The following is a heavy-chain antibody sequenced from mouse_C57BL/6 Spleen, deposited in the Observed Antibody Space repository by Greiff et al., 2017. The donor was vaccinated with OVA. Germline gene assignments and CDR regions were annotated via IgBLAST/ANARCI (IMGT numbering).Heavy chain of an antibody. CDR1: GYPFTSYW. J-gene: IGHJ4*01. CDR3: ARRPGRKDAMDY. CDR2: IYPGSGST. D-gene: IGHD4-1*01. Sequence: QVQLQQPGAELVKPGASVKMSCKASGYPFTSYWITWVKQRPGQGLEWIGDIYPGSGSTNYNEKFKSKATLTVDTSSSTAYMQLSSLTSEDSAVYCCARRPGRKDAMDYWGQGTSVTVSS. V-gene: IGHV1-55*01.